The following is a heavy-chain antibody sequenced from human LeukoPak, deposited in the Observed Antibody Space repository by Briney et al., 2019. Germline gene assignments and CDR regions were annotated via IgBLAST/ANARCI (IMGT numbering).Heavy chain of an antibody. J-gene: IGHJ4*02. CDR1: GFTFSSYA. Sequence: GGYLRLSCAASGFTFSSYAMSWVRQSPGKGLEWVSAISGSGGSTYYADSVKGRFTISRDNSRNTLYLQMNSLRAEDTAVYYCAKGSEQWLVRHFDYWGQGTLVTVSS. V-gene: IGHV3-23*01. D-gene: IGHD6-19*01. CDR2: ISGSGGST. CDR3: AKGSEQWLVRHFDY.